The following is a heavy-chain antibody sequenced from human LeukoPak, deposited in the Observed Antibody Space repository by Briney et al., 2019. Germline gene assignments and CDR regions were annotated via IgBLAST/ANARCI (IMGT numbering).Heavy chain of an antibody. CDR1: GYTFTSYG. J-gene: IGHJ4*02. CDR2: ISAYNGNT. CDR3: ARDHRDGYTEFDY. Sequence: ASVKVSCKASGYTFTSYGISWVRQAPGQGLEWMGWISAYNGNTNYAQKLQGRVTMTTDTSTSTACMELRSLRSDDTAVYYCARDHRDGYTEFDYWGQGTLVTVSS. D-gene: IGHD5-24*01. V-gene: IGHV1-18*01.